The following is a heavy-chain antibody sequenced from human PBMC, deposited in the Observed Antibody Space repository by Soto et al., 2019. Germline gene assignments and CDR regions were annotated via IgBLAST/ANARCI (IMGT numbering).Heavy chain of an antibody. D-gene: IGHD3-10*01. V-gene: IGHV1-69*01. CDR3: SRDTMRNECNWFDP. CDR1: GGTFSSYA. CDR2: IIPIVGTA. Sequence: QVQLVQSGAEVKKPGSSVKVSCKASGGTFSSYAISWVRQAPGQGLELMGGIIPIVGTANYSQKFQGRVTITAAESSSTAYIELGSMSSEDTAVYYCSRDTMRNECNWFDPWGQGTLVTVS. J-gene: IGHJ5*02.